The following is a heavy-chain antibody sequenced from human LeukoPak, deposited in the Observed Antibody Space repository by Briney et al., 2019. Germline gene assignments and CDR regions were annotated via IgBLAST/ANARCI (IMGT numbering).Heavy chain of an antibody. CDR1: GGSISSGGYS. D-gene: IGHD3-9*01. V-gene: IGHV4-30-2*01. J-gene: IGHJ4*02. Sequence: PSQTLSLTCAVSGGSISSGGYSWSWIRQPPGKGLEWIGYIYHSGSTNYNPSLKSRVTISVDTSKNQFSLKLSSVTAADTAVYYCARREGYDILTGYYADYWGQGTLVTVSS. CDR2: IYHSGST. CDR3: ARREGYDILTGYYADY.